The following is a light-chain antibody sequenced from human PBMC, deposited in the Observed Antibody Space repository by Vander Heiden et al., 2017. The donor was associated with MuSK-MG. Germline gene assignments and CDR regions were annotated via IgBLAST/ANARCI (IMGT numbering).Light chain of an antibody. CDR3: AGWDERLNCSVYV. CDR2: SNN. CDR1: SSNIGSNT. V-gene: IGLV1-44*01. Sequence: QSVLTQPPSASGTPGQRVTISCSGSSSNIGSNTVNLYQQLPGTAPKPLIFSNNQRPFGGPDRFSGSQSGTSASLAIRGLPSEDEADYYCAGWDERLNCSVYVFGTGTKVTVL. J-gene: IGLJ1*01.